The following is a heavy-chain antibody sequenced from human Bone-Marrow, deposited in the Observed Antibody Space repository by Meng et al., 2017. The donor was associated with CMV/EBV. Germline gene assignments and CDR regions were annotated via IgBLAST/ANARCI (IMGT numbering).Heavy chain of an antibody. CDR2: IWYDGSNR. CDR1: GFTFSTYG. V-gene: IGHV3-33*03. J-gene: IGHJ4*02. D-gene: IGHD1-26*01. CDR3: AKEQRDRHSGNYETGPPDY. Sequence: GESLKISCAASGFTFSTYGMHWVRQAPGKGLEWVAIIWYDGSNRNYADPVKGRFTISRDNSKNTLYLQMNSLRAEDTAVYYCAKEQRDRHSGNYETGPPDYWGQGTLVTVSS.